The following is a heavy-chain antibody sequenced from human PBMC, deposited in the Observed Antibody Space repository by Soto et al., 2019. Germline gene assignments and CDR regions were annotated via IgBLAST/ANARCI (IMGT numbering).Heavy chain of an antibody. D-gene: IGHD2-15*01. Sequence: QVQLVESGGGVVQPGRSLRLSCAASGFTFSSYAMQWVRQAPGKGLEWVAVISYDGSNKYYADSVKGRFTISRDNSKNTLYLQMNSLRAEDTAVYYCASTLGYCSGGSCYSSLDYWGQGTLVTVSS. J-gene: IGHJ4*02. V-gene: IGHV3-30-3*01. CDR3: ASTLGYCSGGSCYSSLDY. CDR1: GFTFSSYA. CDR2: ISYDGSNK.